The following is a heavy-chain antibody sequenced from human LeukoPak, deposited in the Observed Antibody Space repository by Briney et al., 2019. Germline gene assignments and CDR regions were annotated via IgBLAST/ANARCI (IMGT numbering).Heavy chain of an antibody. CDR2: ISAYNGNT. Sequence: ASVTVSCKASGYTFTSYGISWVRQAPGQGLEWMGWISAYNGNTNYAQKLQGRVTMTTDTSTSTAYMELRSLRSDDTAVYYCAREGHPVQNDGMEVLGQGTKVNGFS. J-gene: IGHJ6*02. V-gene: IGHV1-18*01. CDR3: AREGHPVQNDGMEV. CDR1: GYTFTSYG. D-gene: IGHD3-10*01.